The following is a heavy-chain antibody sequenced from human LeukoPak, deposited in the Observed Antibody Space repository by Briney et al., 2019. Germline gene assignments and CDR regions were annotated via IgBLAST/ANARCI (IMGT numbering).Heavy chain of an antibody. D-gene: IGHD6-19*01. CDR3: ARLGRAGPIDY. J-gene: IGHJ4*02. CDR2: IYSGGST. V-gene: IGHV3-66*01. Sequence: GGSLRLSCAASGFTFSSYAMSWVRQAPGKGLEWVSVIYSGGSTYYADSVKGRFTISRDNSKNTLYLQMNSLRAEDTAVYYCARLGRAGPIDYWGQGTLVTVSS. CDR1: GFTFSSYA.